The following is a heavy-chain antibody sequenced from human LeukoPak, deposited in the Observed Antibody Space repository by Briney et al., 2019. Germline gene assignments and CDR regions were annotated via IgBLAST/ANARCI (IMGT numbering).Heavy chain of an antibody. CDR1: GGSFSGYY. CDR3: ARGEKWYDAFDI. J-gene: IGHJ3*02. V-gene: IGHV4-34*01. D-gene: IGHD2-15*01. Sequence: PSETLSLTCAVYGGSFSGYYWSWIRQPPGNGLEWVGEINHSGSTNYNPSLKSRVTISVDTSKNQFSLKLSSVTAADTAVYYCARGEKWYDAFDIWGQGTMVTVSS. CDR2: INHSGST.